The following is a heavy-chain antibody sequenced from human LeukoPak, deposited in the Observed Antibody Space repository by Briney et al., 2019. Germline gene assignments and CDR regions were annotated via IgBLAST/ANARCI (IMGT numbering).Heavy chain of an antibody. CDR1: GYTFSSYG. CDR2: ISAYNGNT. CDR3: ARDGPPRTYCGGDCYPGFDY. D-gene: IGHD2-21*02. Sequence: GASVKVSCKASGYTFSSYGVSWVRQAPGQGREGMGWISAYNGNTNYAQKLQGRVTMTTDTSTSTAYMELRSLRSDDAAVYYCARDGPPRTYCGGDCYPGFDYWGQGTLVSVSS. V-gene: IGHV1-18*01. J-gene: IGHJ4*02.